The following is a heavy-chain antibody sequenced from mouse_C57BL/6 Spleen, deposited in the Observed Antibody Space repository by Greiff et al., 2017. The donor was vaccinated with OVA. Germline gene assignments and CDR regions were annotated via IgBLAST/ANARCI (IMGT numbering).Heavy chain of an antibody. CDR2: IYPGDGDT. J-gene: IGHJ4*01. V-gene: IGHV1-82*01. Sequence: QVQLQQSGPELVKPGASVKISCKASGYAFSSSWMNWVKQRPGKGLEWIGRIYPGDGDTNYNGKFKGKATLTADKSSSTAYMQLSSLTSEDSAVYFCAISYSNYVYAMDYWGQGTSVTVSS. CDR3: AISYSNYVYAMDY. D-gene: IGHD2-5*01. CDR1: GYAFSSSW.